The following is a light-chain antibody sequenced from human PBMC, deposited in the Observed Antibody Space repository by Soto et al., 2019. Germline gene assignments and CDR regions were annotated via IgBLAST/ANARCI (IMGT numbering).Light chain of an antibody. CDR1: QSVSSY. CDR2: DAS. J-gene: IGKJ5*01. Sequence: EIEFTQSPAPLYFSPEQRATLSCRASQSVSSYLAWYQQKPGQAPRLLIYDASNRATGIPARFSGSGSGTDFTLTISSLEPEDFAVYYCQQRSNWITFGQGTRLEIK. V-gene: IGKV3-11*01. CDR3: QQRSNWIT.